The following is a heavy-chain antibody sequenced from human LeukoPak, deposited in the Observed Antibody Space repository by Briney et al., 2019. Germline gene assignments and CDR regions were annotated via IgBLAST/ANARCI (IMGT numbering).Heavy chain of an antibody. CDR3: ARDRLLGQQLVPSFDY. V-gene: IGHV1-18*01. CDR1: GYLFTSYG. CDR2: ISTYNGNT. J-gene: IGHJ4*02. D-gene: IGHD6-13*01. Sequence: ASVKVSCKASGYLFTSYGISWLRQAPGQGLEWMGWISTYNGNTNYAPKVQGRVTMTTDTSTSTAYMELRSRRSDDTAVYYCARDRLLGQQLVPSFDYWGQGTLVTVSS.